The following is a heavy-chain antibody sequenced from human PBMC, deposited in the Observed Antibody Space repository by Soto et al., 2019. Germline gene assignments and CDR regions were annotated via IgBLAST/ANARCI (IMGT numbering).Heavy chain of an antibody. V-gene: IGHV5-51*01. CDR1: GYSFTSYL. Sequence: PGDSLKISCKGSGYSFTSYLIGWVRQMPGKGLEWMGIIYPGDSDTRYSPSFQGQVTISADKSISTAYLQWSSLKASDTAMYYCARQNSGYDKGTRYYYYGMDVWGQGTTVTVS. CDR3: ARQNSGYDKGTRYYYYGMDV. D-gene: IGHD5-12*01. CDR2: IYPGDSDT. J-gene: IGHJ6*02.